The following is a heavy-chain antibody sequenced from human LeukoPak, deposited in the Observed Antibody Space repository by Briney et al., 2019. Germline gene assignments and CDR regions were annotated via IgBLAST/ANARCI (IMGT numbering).Heavy chain of an antibody. CDR1: GFTLSSYA. V-gene: IGHV3-23*01. Sequence: PGGSMRLSCAASGFTLSSYAMSWVRQARGKGLEWVSAISGSGGSTYYADSVKGRFTISRDNSKNTLYLQMNSLRAEDTAVYYCAKDLSFSVADFDYWGQGTLVTVSS. CDR2: ISGSGGST. D-gene: IGHD4-23*01. J-gene: IGHJ4*02. CDR3: AKDLSFSVADFDY.